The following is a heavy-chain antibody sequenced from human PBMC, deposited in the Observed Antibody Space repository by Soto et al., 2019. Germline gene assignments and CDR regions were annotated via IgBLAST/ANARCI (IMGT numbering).Heavy chain of an antibody. CDR2: IYYSGST. CDR1: GGSISSSSYY. CDR3: ATPGFSGYDRDFDY. J-gene: IGHJ4*02. D-gene: IGHD5-12*01. V-gene: IGHV4-39*01. Sequence: QLQLQESGPGLVKPSETLSLTCTVSGGSISSSSYYWGWIRQPPGKGLEWIGSIYYSGSTYYNPSPKSRVPISVDTSKNQFSLKLSSVTAADTAVYSCATPGFSGYDRDFDYWGQGTLVTVSS.